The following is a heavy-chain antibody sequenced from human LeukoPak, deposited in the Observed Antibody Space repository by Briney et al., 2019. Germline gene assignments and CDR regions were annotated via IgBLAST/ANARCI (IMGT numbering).Heavy chain of an antibody. CDR3: ARETRLHSGSYSNDAFDI. CDR1: GGSISSYY. CDR2: ISYSGST. J-gene: IGHJ3*02. V-gene: IGHV4-59*01. D-gene: IGHD1-26*01. Sequence: PSETLSLTCTVPGGSISSYYWSWIRQPPGKGLEWIGYISYSGSTDYNPSLKSRVTISLDTSKNQFSLRLSSVTAADTAVYYCARETRLHSGSYSNDAFDIWGQGTMVTVSS.